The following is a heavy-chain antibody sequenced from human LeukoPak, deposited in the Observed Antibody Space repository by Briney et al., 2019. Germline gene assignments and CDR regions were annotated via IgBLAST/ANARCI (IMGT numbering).Heavy chain of an antibody. CDR1: GGSISSSSYY. J-gene: IGHJ4*02. CDR2: IYYSGST. D-gene: IGHD3-9*01. V-gene: IGHV4-39*07. Sequence: SETLSLTCTVSGGSISSSSYYWGWIRQPPGKGLEWIGSIYYSGSTYYNPSLKSRVTISVDTSKNQFSLKLSSVTAADTAVYYCARGAYDILTGYSPYYFDYWGQGTLVTVSS. CDR3: ARGAYDILTGYSPYYFDY.